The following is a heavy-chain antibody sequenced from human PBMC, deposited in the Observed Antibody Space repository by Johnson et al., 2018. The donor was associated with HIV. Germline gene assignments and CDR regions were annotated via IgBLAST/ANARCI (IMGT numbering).Heavy chain of an antibody. J-gene: IGHJ3*02. CDR2: ISWNSGSI. D-gene: IGHD3-16*01. CDR3: ARDYETI. CDR1: GLTFDDYA. Sequence: VQLVESGGDLVQRGGSLRLSCAASGLTFDDYAMHWVRQAPGKGLEWVSGISWNSGSIAYADSVKGRFTISRDNSKDTLYLEMNSLRAEDTAVYYCARDYETIWGQGTMVTVSS. V-gene: IGHV3-9*01.